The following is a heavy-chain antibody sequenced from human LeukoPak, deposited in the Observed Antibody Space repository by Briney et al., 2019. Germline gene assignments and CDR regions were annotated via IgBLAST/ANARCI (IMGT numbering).Heavy chain of an antibody. Sequence: GGSLRLSCAASGFTFSSYWMHWVRQAPGKGLVWVSRINSDGSSTSYADSVKGRFTISRDNAKNTLYLQMNSLRAEDTAVYYCARGDTAMVTLYYYYYMDVWGKGTTVTISS. CDR3: ARGDTAMVTLYYYYYMDV. CDR2: INSDGSST. CDR1: GFTFSSYW. D-gene: IGHD5-18*01. J-gene: IGHJ6*03. V-gene: IGHV3-74*01.